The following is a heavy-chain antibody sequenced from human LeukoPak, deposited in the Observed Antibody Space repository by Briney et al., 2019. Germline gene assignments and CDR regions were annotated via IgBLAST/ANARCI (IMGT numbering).Heavy chain of an antibody. D-gene: IGHD3-22*01. V-gene: IGHV3-33*01. Sequence: GGSLRLSCAASGCTFSSYGMHWVRQAPGKGLEWVAVIWYDGSNKYYADSVKGRFTISRDNSKNTLYLQMNSLRAEDTAVYYCARDGTYDSSGYYLPFDYWGQGTLVTVSS. CDR1: GCTFSSYG. CDR3: ARDGTYDSSGYYLPFDY. CDR2: IWYDGSNK. J-gene: IGHJ4*02.